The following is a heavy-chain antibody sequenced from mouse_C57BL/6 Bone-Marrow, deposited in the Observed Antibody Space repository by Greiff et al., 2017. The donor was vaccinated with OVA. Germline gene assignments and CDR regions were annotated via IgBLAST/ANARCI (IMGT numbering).Heavy chain of an antibody. CDR3: ARKGYGSSYWYFDV. D-gene: IGHD1-1*01. Sequence: VMLVESGPGLVQPSQSLSITCTVSGFSFTSYGVHWVRQSPGKGLEWLGVIWSGGSTDYNAAFISRLSISKDNSKSQVFFKMNSLQADDTAIYYCARKGYGSSYWYFDVWGTGTTVTVSS. CDR2: IWSGGST. V-gene: IGHV2-2*01. CDR1: GFSFTSYG. J-gene: IGHJ1*03.